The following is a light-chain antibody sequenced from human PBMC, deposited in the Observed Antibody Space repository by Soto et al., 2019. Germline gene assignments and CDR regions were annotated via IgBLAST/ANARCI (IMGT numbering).Light chain of an antibody. J-gene: IGLJ1*01. V-gene: IGLV2-14*01. CDR2: DVS. CDR3: SSYTSSSLYV. CDR1: SSDVGGSNY. Sequence: QSVLTQPASVSGSPGQSITISCTGTSSDVGGSNYVSWYQQLPGKAPKLMIYDVSDRPSGVSNRFSGSKSGNTASLTISGLQAEDEADYYCSSYTSSSLYVFGTGTKATVL.